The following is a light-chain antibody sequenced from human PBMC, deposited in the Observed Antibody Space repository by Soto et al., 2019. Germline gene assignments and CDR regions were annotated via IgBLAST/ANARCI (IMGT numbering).Light chain of an antibody. J-gene: IGKJ2*01. CDR3: QQYNNWPRT. V-gene: IGKV3-15*01. CDR2: DAS. CDR1: QSVSTN. Sequence: ETVMTQSAAALSVSVGERVTLSCRASQSVSTNLAWYQQRPGQAPRLLIHDASTRATGVPDRISGSGSGTDFTLTISSLQSEDFAIYYSQQYNNWPRTFGQGTKLEIK.